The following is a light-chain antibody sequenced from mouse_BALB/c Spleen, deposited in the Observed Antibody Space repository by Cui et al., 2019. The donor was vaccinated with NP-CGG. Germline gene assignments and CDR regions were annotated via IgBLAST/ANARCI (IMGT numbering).Light chain of an antibody. Sequence: QAVVTQESALPTSPGETVTLTCRSSTGAITTSNYANWVQEKPDHLFTGLIGGTNNRAPGLPARFSGSLIGDKAALTITGAQTEDEAIYFCALWYSNHWVFGGGTKLTVL. J-gene: IGLJ1*01. CDR3: ALWYSNHWV. V-gene: IGLV1*01. CDR1: TGAITTSNY. CDR2: GTN.